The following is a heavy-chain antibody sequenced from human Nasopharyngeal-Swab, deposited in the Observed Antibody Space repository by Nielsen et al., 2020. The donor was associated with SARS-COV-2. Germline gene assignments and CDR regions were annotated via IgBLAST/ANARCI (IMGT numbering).Heavy chain of an antibody. V-gene: IGHV3-53*01. D-gene: IGHD3-3*01. J-gene: IGHJ6*02. CDR2: IYSDDSI. CDR3: ARDGLDYDFWSAYFMDV. Sequence: WIRQPPGKGLEWVSVIYSDDSIYYADSVRGRFTISRDNAKNSLYLQMNSLRAEDTAVYYCARDGLDYDFWSAYFMDVWGQGTTVTVSS.